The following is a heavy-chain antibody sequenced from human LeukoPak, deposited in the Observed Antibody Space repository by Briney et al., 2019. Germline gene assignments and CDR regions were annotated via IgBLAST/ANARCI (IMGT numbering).Heavy chain of an antibody. J-gene: IGHJ5*02. CDR1: GGSISSYY. D-gene: IGHD5-18*01. CDR3: ARHVGYGNNWFDP. V-gene: IGHV4-59*08. Sequence: SETLSLTCTVSGGSISSYYWSWIRQPPGKGLEWIGYIYYSGSTNYNPPLKSRVTIPVDTSKNQFSLKLRSVTAADTAVYYCARHVGYGNNWFDPWGQGTLVTVSS. CDR2: IYYSGST.